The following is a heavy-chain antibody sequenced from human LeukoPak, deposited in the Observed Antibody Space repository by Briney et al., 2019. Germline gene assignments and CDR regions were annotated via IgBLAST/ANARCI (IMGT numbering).Heavy chain of an antibody. J-gene: IGHJ6*02. CDR2: INPSGGST. Sequence: ASVKVSCKASGYTFTSYYMHWVRQAPGQGLEWMGIINPSGGSTSYAQKFQGRVTMTRDTSTSTVYMELSSLRSEDTAVYFCARASNDYGDWTWLVEGDYYYGMDVWGQGTTVTVSS. CDR1: GYTFTSYY. V-gene: IGHV1-46*01. CDR3: ARASNDYGDWTWLVEGDYYYGMDV. D-gene: IGHD4-17*01.